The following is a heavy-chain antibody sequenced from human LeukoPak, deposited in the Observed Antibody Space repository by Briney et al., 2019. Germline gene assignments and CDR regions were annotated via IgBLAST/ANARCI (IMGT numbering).Heavy chain of an antibody. Sequence: RGSLRLSCAASGFTFSSYWMSWVRQAPGKGLEWVANIKQDGSEKYYVDSVKGRFTISRDNAKNSLYLQMNSLRAEDTAVYYCASAYYYDSSGSFDYWGQGTLVTVSS. CDR1: GFTFSSYW. CDR2: IKQDGSEK. J-gene: IGHJ4*02. D-gene: IGHD3-22*01. V-gene: IGHV3-7*01. CDR3: ASAYYYDSSGSFDY.